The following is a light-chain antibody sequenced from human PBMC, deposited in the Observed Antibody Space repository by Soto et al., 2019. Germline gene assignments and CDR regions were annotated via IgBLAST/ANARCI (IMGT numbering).Light chain of an antibody. J-gene: IGLJ1*01. CDR2: EVT. V-gene: IGLV2-14*01. Sequence: QSVLTQPASVSGSPGQSITISCTGSSSDIGGYNYVSWYQQHPGKAPKLMIYEVTYRPSGVSSRFSGSKSGNTASLTISGLQGEDEADYYCSSYSMSSTFVFGTGTKVTVL. CDR1: SSDIGGYNY. CDR3: SSYSMSSTFV.